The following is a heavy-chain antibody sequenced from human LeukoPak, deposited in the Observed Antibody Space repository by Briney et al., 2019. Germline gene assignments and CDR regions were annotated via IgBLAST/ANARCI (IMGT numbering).Heavy chain of an antibody. CDR3: ARDRSEDIVVVSAAMLGGDY. D-gene: IGHD2-2*01. V-gene: IGHV3-21*01. CDR2: ISSSSSYI. CDR1: GFTFSSYS. J-gene: IGHJ4*02. Sequence: GGSLRLSCAASGFTFSSYSMNWVRQAPGKGLEWVSSISSSSSYIYYADSVKGRFTISRDNAKNSLYLQMNSLRAEDTAVYYCARDRSEDIVVVSAAMLGGDYWGQGTLVTVSS.